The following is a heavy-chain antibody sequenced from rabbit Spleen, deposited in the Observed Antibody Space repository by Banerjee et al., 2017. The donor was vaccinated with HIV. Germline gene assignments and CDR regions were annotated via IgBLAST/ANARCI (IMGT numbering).Heavy chain of an antibody. CDR1: GVSFSSNSY. CDR3: ARDTGSSFSSYGMDL. V-gene: IGHV1S40*01. CDR2: IDAGSSGFT. D-gene: IGHD8-1*01. J-gene: IGHJ6*01. Sequence: QSLEESGGDLVKPGASLTLSCIASGVSFSSNSYMCWVRQAPGKGLEWIACIDAGSSGFTYFATWAKGRFTISKISSTTVTLQMTSLTVADTATYFCARDTGSSFSSYGMDLWGQGTLVTVS.